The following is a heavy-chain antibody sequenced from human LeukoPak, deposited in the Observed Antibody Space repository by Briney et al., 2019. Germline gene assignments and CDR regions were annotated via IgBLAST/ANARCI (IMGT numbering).Heavy chain of an antibody. CDR3: ARAAGEVVVVPAADDAFDI. Sequence: ASVKVSCEASGYTFTSYGISWVRQAPGQGLEWMGWISAYNGNTNYAQKLQGRVTMTTDTSTGTAYMELRSLRSDDTAVYYCARAAGEVVVVPAADDAFDIWGQGTMVTVSS. CDR1: GYTFTSYG. D-gene: IGHD2-2*01. V-gene: IGHV1-18*01. CDR2: ISAYNGNT. J-gene: IGHJ3*02.